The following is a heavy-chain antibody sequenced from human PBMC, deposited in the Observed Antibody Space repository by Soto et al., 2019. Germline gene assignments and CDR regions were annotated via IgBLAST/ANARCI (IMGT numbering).Heavy chain of an antibody. CDR2: ISWNSGSI. Sequence: PGGSLRLSCAASGFTFDDYAMHWVRQAPGKGLEWVSGISWNSGSIGYADSVKGRFTISRDNAKNSLYLQMNSLRAEDTALYYCAKGGDSSSWYLALPIDYWGQGTLVTVSS. V-gene: IGHV3-9*01. D-gene: IGHD6-13*01. CDR3: AKGGDSSSWYLALPIDY. J-gene: IGHJ4*02. CDR1: GFTFDDYA.